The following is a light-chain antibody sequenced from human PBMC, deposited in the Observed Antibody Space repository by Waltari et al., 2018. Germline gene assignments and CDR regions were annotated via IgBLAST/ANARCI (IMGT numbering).Light chain of an antibody. V-gene: IGKV1-33*01. Sequence: DIQMTQSPSSLSASGGDRVTITCQASQDITNYLNWYQQKPGRAPTLLIYDASYLQTGVPSRFSGSGSGTDFTFTISSLQPEDIATYYCQQYDNLPITFGQGTRLDIK. CDR2: DAS. CDR1: QDITNY. J-gene: IGKJ5*01. CDR3: QQYDNLPIT.